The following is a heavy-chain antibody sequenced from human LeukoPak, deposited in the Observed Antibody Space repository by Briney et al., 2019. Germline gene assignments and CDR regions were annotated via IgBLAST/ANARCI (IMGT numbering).Heavy chain of an antibody. Sequence: PGGSLRLSCTASGFTFGDYAMSWVRQAPGKGLEWVGFIRSKAYGGTTEYAASVKGRFTISRDDSKSIAYLQMNSLKTEDTAVYYCTREANLTYYYGSGSYAGTQYYFDYWGQGTLVTVSS. CDR2: IRSKAYGGTT. J-gene: IGHJ4*02. V-gene: IGHV3-49*04. CDR3: TREANLTYYYGSGSYAGTQYYFDY. D-gene: IGHD3-10*01. CDR1: GFTFGDYA.